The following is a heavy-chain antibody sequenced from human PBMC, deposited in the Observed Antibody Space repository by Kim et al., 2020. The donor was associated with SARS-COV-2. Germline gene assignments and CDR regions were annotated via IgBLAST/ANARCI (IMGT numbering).Heavy chain of an antibody. V-gene: IGHV3-23*01. CDR1: RFTFSSYA. CDR3: AKDGGITIFGVVTTYYFDY. Sequence: GGSLRLSCAASRFTFSSYAMSWVRQAPGKGLEWVSAISGSGGSTYYADSVKGRFTISRDNSKNTLYLQMNSLRAEDTAVYYCAKDGGITIFGVVTTYYFDYWGQGTLVTVSS. CDR2: ISGSGGST. D-gene: IGHD3-3*01. J-gene: IGHJ4*02.